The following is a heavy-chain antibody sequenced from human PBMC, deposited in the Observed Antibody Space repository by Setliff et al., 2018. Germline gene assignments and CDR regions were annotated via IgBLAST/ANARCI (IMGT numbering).Heavy chain of an antibody. D-gene: IGHD1-20*01. J-gene: IGHJ6*03. CDR1: GFTFSTYW. Sequence: GGSLRLSCAASGFTFSTYWMNWVRQAPGKGLEWVANIKEDGSEKYYVDSVKGRFTVSRDNAKNSLYLQMNSLRAEDTAVYYCARVGLSGTSGYYYYMDVWGKGTTVTVSS. CDR3: ARVGLSGTSGYYYYMDV. V-gene: IGHV3-7*03. CDR2: IKEDGSEK.